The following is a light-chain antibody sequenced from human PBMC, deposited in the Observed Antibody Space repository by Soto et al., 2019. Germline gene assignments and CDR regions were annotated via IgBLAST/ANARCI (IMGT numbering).Light chain of an antibody. CDR1: QSVSSN. Sequence: EIVMTQSPATLSVSPGERATISCRASQSVSSNLAWYHHKPGQAPRLLIYDASTRATGIPARFSGSGSGTEFTLTISSLQSEDFAVYSCQQYNNWPRTFGQGTKVEIK. CDR2: DAS. CDR3: QQYNNWPRT. J-gene: IGKJ1*01. V-gene: IGKV3-15*01.